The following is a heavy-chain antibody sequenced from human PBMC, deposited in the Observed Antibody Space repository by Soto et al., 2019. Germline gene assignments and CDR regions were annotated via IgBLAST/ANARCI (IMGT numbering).Heavy chain of an antibody. CDR3: ARDNRPSRGVTPYYYYMDV. D-gene: IGHD3-10*01. CDR2: IWYDGSNK. CDR1: GFTFSSYG. V-gene: IGHV3-33*01. J-gene: IGHJ6*03. Sequence: QPGGSLRLSCAASGFTFSSYGMHWVRQAPGKGLEWVAVIWYDGSNKYYADSVKGRFTISRDNSKNTLYLQMNSLRAEDTAVYYCARDNRPSRGVTPYYYYMDVWGKGTTVTVSS.